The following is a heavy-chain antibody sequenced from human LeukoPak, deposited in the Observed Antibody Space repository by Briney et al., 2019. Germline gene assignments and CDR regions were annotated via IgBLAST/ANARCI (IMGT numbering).Heavy chain of an antibody. CDR3: ASGYARSARHQSDF. CDR2: INSDGSNT. CDR1: GFTFSDYW. Sequence: GGSLRLSCGVSGFTFSDYWMHWVRQAPGKGLVWFSRINSDGSNTNYAGSVKGRFTISRDNAKNTLYLQMNSLRVEDTAVYYCASGYARSARHQSDFWGQGTVVTVSS. D-gene: IGHD5-12*01. J-gene: IGHJ4*02. V-gene: IGHV3-74*01.